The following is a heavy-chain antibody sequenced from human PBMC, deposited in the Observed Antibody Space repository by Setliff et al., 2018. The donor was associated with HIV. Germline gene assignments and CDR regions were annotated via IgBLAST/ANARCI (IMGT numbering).Heavy chain of an antibody. J-gene: IGHJ3*02. V-gene: IGHV4-38-2*01. Sequence: SETLSLTCSVSGYSINTAYYWGWIRQSPGKGLEWIGGFHHSGSTHYNPSLKSRVTISGQTSNNQFSLQLTSVTAADTAVYYCARQGAVYYYDSSEYYTGSGFDMGGKGEMFPVPS. D-gene: IGHD3-22*01. CDR2: FHHSGST. CDR3: ARQGAVYYYDSSEYYTGSGFDM. CDR1: GYSINTAYY.